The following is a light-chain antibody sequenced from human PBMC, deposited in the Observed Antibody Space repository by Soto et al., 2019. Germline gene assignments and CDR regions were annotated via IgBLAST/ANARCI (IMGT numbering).Light chain of an antibody. CDR2: EVS. J-gene: IGLJ3*02. V-gene: IGLV2-14*01. CDR3: SSYAGIGTVV. CDR1: SSDVGNYNY. Sequence: QSVLTQPASVSGSPGQSITISCTGTSSDVGNYNYVSWYQQHPGKAPKLIIYEVSNRPSGVSNRFSGSKSGNTASLTISGLQAEDEADYYCSSYAGIGTVVFGGGTKLTVL.